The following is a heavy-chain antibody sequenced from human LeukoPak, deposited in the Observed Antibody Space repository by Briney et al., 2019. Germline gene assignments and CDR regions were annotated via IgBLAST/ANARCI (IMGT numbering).Heavy chain of an antibody. J-gene: IGHJ4*02. D-gene: IGHD6-19*01. CDR2: ISSSGSII. Sequence: GGSLRLSCAASGFTFRSCELSWVRQAPAKGLEWVSYISSSGSIIYYADSVKGRFTISRDSAKNSLYLQMNSLRAEDTAVYYCARRGSGLDYWGQGTLVTVSS. CDR1: GFTFRSCE. V-gene: IGHV3-48*03. CDR3: ARRGSGLDY.